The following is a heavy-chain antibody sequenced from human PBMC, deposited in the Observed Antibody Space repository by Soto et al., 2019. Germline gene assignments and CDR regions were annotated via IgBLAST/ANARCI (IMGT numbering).Heavy chain of an antibody. CDR3: ARGFRNGFNV. CDR2: ISGPSIYI. D-gene: IGHD2-8*01. V-gene: IGHV3-21*01. CDR1: GFTFSGYS. Sequence: EVQLVESGGGLVHPGGSLRLSCVASGFTFSGYSINWVRQAPGKGLEWVSYISGPSIYIYYADSVKGRFTISRDNAKSAVYLQMNSLRAEDTAVYYCARGFRNGFNVWGQGTMVSVSS. J-gene: IGHJ6*02.